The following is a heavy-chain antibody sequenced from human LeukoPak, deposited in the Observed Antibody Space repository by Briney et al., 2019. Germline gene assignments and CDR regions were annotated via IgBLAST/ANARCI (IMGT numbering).Heavy chain of an antibody. CDR1: GFTFSSYT. Sequence: NPGGSLRLSCAASGFTFSSYTISWVRQAPGKGLEWVSSISSGSRYIYYADSLKGRFTISRDNAKNSLFLQMNSLRAEDTAVYYCARGNNSMDVWGQGTTVTVSS. CDR2: ISSGSRYI. J-gene: IGHJ6*02. D-gene: IGHD1-14*01. CDR3: ARGNNSMDV. V-gene: IGHV3-21*01.